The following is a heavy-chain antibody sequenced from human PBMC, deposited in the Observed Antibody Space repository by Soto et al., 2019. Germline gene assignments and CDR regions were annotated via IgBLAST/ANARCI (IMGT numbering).Heavy chain of an antibody. CDR3: AGGYCSGGSCYPLAAFDI. Sequence: GGSLRLSCAASGFTFSSYGMHWVRQAPGKGLEWVAVISYDGSNKYYADSVKGRFTISRDNSKNTLYLQMNSLRAEDTAVYYCAGGYCSGGSCYPLAAFDIWGQGTMVTVSS. J-gene: IGHJ3*02. CDR2: ISYDGSNK. CDR1: GFTFSSYG. D-gene: IGHD2-15*01. V-gene: IGHV3-30*03.